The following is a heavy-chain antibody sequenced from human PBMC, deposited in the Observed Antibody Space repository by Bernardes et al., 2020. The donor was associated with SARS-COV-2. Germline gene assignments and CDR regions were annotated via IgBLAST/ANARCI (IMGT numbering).Heavy chain of an antibody. Sequence: ATLSLTCAVSGYSISSGYYWGWIRQPPGKGLEWIGSIYHSGSTYYNPSLKSRVTISVDTSKNQFSLKLSSVTAADTAVYYCARDCSSTSCYAGMGWVDGMDVWGQGTTVTVSS. J-gene: IGHJ6*02. V-gene: IGHV4-38-2*02. CDR3: ARDCSSTSCYAGMGWVDGMDV. CDR2: IYHSGST. CDR1: GYSISSGYY. D-gene: IGHD2-2*01.